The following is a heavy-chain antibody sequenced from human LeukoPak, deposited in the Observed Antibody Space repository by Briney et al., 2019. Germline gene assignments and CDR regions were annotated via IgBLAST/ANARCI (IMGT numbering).Heavy chain of an antibody. D-gene: IGHD1/OR15-1a*01. CDR3: ATNSGGTADY. CDR1: GGSISTYH. CDR2: IDSSGTT. J-gene: IGHJ4*02. Sequence: PSETLSLTCTVSGGSISTYHWNWFRQPPGKGPEMIGYIDSSGTTDSNPSLKSRVTISIDTSRNQFSLKLTSVTAADTAVYYCATNSGGTADYWGQGTLVTVSS. V-gene: IGHV4-59*01.